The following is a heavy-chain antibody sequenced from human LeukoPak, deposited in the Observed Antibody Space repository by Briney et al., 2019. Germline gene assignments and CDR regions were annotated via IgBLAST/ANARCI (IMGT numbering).Heavy chain of an antibody. D-gene: IGHD3-22*01. CDR3: ARESYYYDSSGYYSTPKDYFDY. CDR1: GFTFSSYS. V-gene: IGHV3-21*01. Sequence: PGGSLGLSCAASGFTFSSYSMNWVRQAPGKGLEWVSSISSSSSYIYYADSVKGRFTISRDNAKNSLYLQMNSLRAEDTAVYYCARESYYYDSSGYYSTPKDYFDYWGQGTLVTVSS. J-gene: IGHJ4*02. CDR2: ISSSSSYI.